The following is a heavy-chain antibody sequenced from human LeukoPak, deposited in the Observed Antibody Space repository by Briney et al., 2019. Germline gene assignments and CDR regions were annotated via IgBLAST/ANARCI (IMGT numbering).Heavy chain of an antibody. CDR2: IYYSGST. V-gene: IGHV4-39*07. CDR1: GGSISSSSYY. CDR3: AREGSNYVHYYYYYMDV. J-gene: IGHJ6*03. Sequence: SETLSLTCTVSGGSISSSSYYWGWIRQPPGKGLEWIGSIYYSGSTYYNPSLKSRVTISVDTSKNQFCLKLSSVTAADTAVYYCAREGSNYVHYYYYYMDVWGKGTTVTVSS. D-gene: IGHD4-11*01.